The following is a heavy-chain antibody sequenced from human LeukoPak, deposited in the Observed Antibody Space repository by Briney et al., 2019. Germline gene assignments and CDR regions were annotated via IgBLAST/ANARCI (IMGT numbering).Heavy chain of an antibody. CDR1: GGSISSYY. CDR3: ARGRVAEFDP. CDR2: IYYSGST. Sequence: SETLSLTCTVSGGSISSYYWSWIRQPPGKGLEWIGYIYYSGSTNCNPSLKSRVTISVDTSKNQFSLRLSSVTAADTAVYYCARGRVAEFDPWGQGTLVTVSS. D-gene: IGHD2-21*01. V-gene: IGHV4-59*01. J-gene: IGHJ5*02.